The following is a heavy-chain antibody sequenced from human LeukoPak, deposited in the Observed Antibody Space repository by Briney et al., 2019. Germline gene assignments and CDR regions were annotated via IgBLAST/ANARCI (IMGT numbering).Heavy chain of an antibody. V-gene: IGHV3-48*03. Sequence: GGSLRLSCAASGFTFSSYEMNWVRQAPGKGLEWVSYISSSGSTIYYADSVKGRFTISRDNSKNTLYLQMNSLRAEDTAVYYCAKSGGWFGNFDYWGQGTLVTVSS. CDR1: GFTFSSYE. CDR2: ISSSGSTI. CDR3: AKSGGWFGNFDY. J-gene: IGHJ4*02. D-gene: IGHD3-10*01.